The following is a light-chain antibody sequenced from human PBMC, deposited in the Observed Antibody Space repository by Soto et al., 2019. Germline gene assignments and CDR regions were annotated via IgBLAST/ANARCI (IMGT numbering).Light chain of an antibody. CDR1: QGIGKD. CDR3: QEYNDWRWIA. V-gene: IGKV1-6*01. CDR2: GAS. J-gene: IGKJ4*01. Sequence: AIEMTQARSSLSASVGATVTITCRASQGIGKDLAWFQQRPGKAPKLLIYGASGLQNGVPSRFSGSGSGTDFTLTISGLQPEDFATYFCQEYNDWRWIAFGGGTKVDIK.